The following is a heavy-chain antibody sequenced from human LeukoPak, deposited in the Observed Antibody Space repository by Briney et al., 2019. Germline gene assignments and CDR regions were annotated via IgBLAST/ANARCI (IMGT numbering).Heavy chain of an antibody. Sequence: GASVKVSCKASGGTFSSYAISWVRQAPGQGLEWMGGIIPTFGTANYAQKFQGRVTITADESTSTAYMELSSLRSEDTAVYYCARGSYYYDSSGYYYYYYYMDVWGKGTTVTVSS. CDR2: IIPTFGTA. V-gene: IGHV1-69*13. J-gene: IGHJ6*03. D-gene: IGHD3-22*01. CDR1: GGTFSSYA. CDR3: ARGSYYYDSSGYYYYYYYMDV.